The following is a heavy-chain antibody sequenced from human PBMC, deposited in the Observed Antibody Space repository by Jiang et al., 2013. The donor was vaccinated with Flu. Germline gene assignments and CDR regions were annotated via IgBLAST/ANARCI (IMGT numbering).Heavy chain of an antibody. D-gene: IGHD6-19*01. CDR2: TYYRSKWYN. Sequence: VSSNSAAWNWIRQSPSGGLEWLGRTYYRSKWYNDYAVSVKSRITINPDTSKNQFSLQLNSVTPEDTAVYYCARNPILRQWLVRGWFDPWGQGTLVTVSS. CDR3: ARNPILRQWLVRGWFDP. J-gene: IGHJ5*02. V-gene: IGHV6-1*01. CDR1: VSSNSAA.